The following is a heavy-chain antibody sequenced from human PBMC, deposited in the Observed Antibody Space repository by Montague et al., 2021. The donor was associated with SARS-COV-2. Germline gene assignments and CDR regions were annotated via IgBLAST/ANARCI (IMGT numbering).Heavy chain of an antibody. J-gene: IGHJ6*02. CDR1: GFTFSSYG. V-gene: IGHV3-33*01. CDR2: IWYDGSNK. CDR3: ARDEDRGYDWNAHGMDV. Sequence: SLRLSCSASGFTFSSYGMHWVRQAPGKGLEWVAVIWYDGSNKYYXDSVKSRFTISRDNTKTTLYLQMNSLRAEDTAVYYCARDEDRGYDWNAHGMDVWGQGTTVTVSS. D-gene: IGHD1-1*01.